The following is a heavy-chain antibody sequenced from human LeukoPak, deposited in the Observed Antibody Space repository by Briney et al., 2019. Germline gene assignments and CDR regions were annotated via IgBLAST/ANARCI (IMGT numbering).Heavy chain of an antibody. Sequence: GGSLRLSCAASGFTFSSYSMNWVRQAPGKGLEWVSYISSSSSTIYYADSVKGRFTISRDNAKNSLYLQMNSLRAEDTAVYYCAKGEVRGVILYWGQGTLVTVSS. V-gene: IGHV3-48*01. CDR2: ISSSSSTI. D-gene: IGHD3-10*01. CDR1: GFTFSSYS. CDR3: AKGEVRGVILY. J-gene: IGHJ4*02.